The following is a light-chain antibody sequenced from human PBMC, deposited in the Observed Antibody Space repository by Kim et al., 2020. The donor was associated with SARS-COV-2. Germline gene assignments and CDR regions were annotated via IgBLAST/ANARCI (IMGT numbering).Light chain of an antibody. CDR3: QQYSSYPWT. V-gene: IGKV1-5*01. CDR2: DSS. Sequence: DRVTVKCQARRSIRSWLAWYQQKPGKAPKLLIYDSSSLERRVPTRCSGSGSGTEFTLTLNSMQPGDFATYYCQQYSSYPWTFGQGTKVDIK. CDR1: RSIRSW. J-gene: IGKJ1*01.